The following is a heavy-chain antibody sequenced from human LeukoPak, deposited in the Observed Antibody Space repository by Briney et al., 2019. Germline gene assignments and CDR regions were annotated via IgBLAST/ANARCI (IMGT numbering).Heavy chain of an antibody. Sequence: GGSLRLSCAASGFTFSSYAMSWVRQAPGKGLEWVSAISGSGGSTYYADSVKGRFTISRDNSKNTLYLQMNCLRAEDTAVYYCAKDHFSPGAYCSSTSCYPHWGQGTLVAVSS. CDR1: GFTFSSYA. CDR3: AKDHFSPGAYCSSTSCYPH. CDR2: ISGSGGST. J-gene: IGHJ4*02. D-gene: IGHD2-2*01. V-gene: IGHV3-23*01.